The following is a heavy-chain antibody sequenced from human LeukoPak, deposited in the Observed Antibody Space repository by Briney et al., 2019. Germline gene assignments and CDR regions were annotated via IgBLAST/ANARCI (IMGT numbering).Heavy chain of an antibody. D-gene: IGHD5-12*01. V-gene: IGHV3-11*01. CDR2: ISSSGSTI. CDR3: ARSYSGYDPPDY. J-gene: IGHJ4*02. Sequence: GGSLRLSCAASGFTFSSYAMSWIRQAPGKGLEWVSYISSSGSTIYYADSVKGRFTISRDNAKNSLYLQMNSLRAEDTAVYYCARSYSGYDPPDYWGQGTLVTVSS. CDR1: GFTFSSYA.